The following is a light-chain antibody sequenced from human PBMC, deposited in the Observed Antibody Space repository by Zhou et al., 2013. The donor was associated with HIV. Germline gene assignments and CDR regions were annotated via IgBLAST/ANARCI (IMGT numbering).Light chain of an antibody. J-gene: IGKJ5*01. V-gene: IGKV3-11*01. CDR2: DAS. CDR3: QQRSSWPLIT. Sequence: ETVLTQSPATLSLSPGERATLSCRASQSISKYLAWYQQKPGQAPRLLIYDASNRATGIPARFSGSGSGTDFTLTISSLEPEDVAVYYCQQRSSWPLITFGRGTRLHIK. CDR1: QSISKY.